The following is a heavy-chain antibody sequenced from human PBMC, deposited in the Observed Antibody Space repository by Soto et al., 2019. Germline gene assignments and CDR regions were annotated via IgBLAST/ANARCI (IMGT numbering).Heavy chain of an antibody. CDR3: ARPAATVIFYSGMDV. V-gene: IGHV3-30-3*01. J-gene: IGHJ6*02. CDR1: GFTFSDYA. CDR2: ISFDGSNE. D-gene: IGHD4-17*01. Sequence: QVQLVEFGGGVVQPGRSLRLSCAASGFTFSDYAMHWVRQAPGKGLEWVAIISFDGSNEHYADSVQGRFTISRDNSENTLYLQMNSLRADDTAAYYCARPAATVIFYSGMDVWGQGTTVTVSS.